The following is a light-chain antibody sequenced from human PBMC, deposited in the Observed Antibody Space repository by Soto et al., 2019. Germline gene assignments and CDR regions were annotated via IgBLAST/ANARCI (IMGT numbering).Light chain of an antibody. CDR2: GAS. V-gene: IGKV3-20*01. CDR3: QQYAISPYT. CDR1: QTVSGNY. J-gene: IGKJ2*01. Sequence: DIVLTQSPGTLSLSPGERGTLSCRARQTVSGNYLAWYQHRPGQAPRLLIYGASSRASGIPDRFSGSGSGTDFTLTIRRLEPEDFAVYYCQQYAISPYTFGQGARLDIK.